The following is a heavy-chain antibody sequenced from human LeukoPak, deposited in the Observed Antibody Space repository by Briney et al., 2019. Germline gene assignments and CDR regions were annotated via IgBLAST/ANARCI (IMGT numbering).Heavy chain of an antibody. CDR3: ARDGPQSNTMIAPMGAFDI. CDR1: GGTFSSYA. J-gene: IGHJ3*02. V-gene: IGHV1-69*13. Sequence: SVKVSCKASGGTFSSYAISWVRQAPGQGLEWMGGIIPIFGTANYAQKFQGRVTITADESTSTAYMELSSLRSEDTAVYYCARDGPQSNTMIAPMGAFDIWGQGTMATVSS. CDR2: IIPIFGTA. D-gene: IGHD3-22*01.